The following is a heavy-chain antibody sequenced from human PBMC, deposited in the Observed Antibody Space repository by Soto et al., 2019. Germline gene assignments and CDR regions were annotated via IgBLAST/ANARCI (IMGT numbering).Heavy chain of an antibody. CDR3: AHRVLRTVFGLVTTTAIYFDF. CDR1: GFSLTTTGVG. CDR2: IYWDDDK. V-gene: IGHV2-5*02. D-gene: IGHD3-3*01. J-gene: IGHJ4*02. Sequence: QITLNESGPTVVRPTEPLTLTCRFSGFSLTTTGVGVGWIRQSPGKAPEWLALIYWDDDKRYSASLKSRLTITKDTSNNQGVLTVSDLDPTDTATYYCAHRVLRTVFGLVTTTAIYFDFWGQGTPVAVSS.